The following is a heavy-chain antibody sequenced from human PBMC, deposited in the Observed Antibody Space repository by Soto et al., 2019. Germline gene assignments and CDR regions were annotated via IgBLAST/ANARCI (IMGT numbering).Heavy chain of an antibody. Sequence: GGSLRLSCAASGFTFSSYAMSWVRQAPGKGLEWVSGISGSDGSSTSYADSVKGRFTISRDNAKNTLYLQMNSLRAEDTAVYYCARAGVGAPSWGQGTLVTVSS. V-gene: IGHV3-74*01. CDR2: ISGSDGSST. D-gene: IGHD1-26*01. CDR1: GFTFSSYA. CDR3: ARAGVGAPS. J-gene: IGHJ5*02.